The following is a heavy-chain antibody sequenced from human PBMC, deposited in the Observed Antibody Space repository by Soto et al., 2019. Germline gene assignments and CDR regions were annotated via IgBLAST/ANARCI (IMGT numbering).Heavy chain of an antibody. D-gene: IGHD6-13*01. J-gene: IGHJ4*02. CDR2: VSGSVGST. V-gene: IGHV3-23*01. CDR1: RFTFSSYA. CDR3: ARRGPGTYFDY. Sequence: GSLRISCEASRFTFSSYAVMGVRQAPGKGLEWVSAVSGSVGSTYYADSVKGRFTISRDNSKNTLYLQMNSLRAEDTAVYYCARRGPGTYFDYWGQGTLVTVSS.